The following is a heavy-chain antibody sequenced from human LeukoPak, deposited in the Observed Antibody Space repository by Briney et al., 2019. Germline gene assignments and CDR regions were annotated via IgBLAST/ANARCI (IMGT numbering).Heavy chain of an antibody. Sequence: PGGSLRLSCAASGFTFSSYWMHWVRQAPGKGLVWVSRINSDGSSTSYADSVKGRFTISRDNAKNTLYLQMNSLRAEDTAVYYCAKDRCSNGIGCYYYYMEVWGKGTTVTISS. D-gene: IGHD2-8*01. J-gene: IGHJ6*03. CDR2: INSDGSST. CDR3: AKDRCSNGIGCYYYYMEV. V-gene: IGHV3-74*01. CDR1: GFTFSSYW.